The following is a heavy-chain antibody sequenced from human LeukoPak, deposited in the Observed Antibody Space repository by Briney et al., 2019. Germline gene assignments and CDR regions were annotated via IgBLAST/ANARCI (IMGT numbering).Heavy chain of an antibody. CDR2: IVVGSGNT. Sequence: ASVKVSCKASGFTFTSSAMQWVRQARGQRLEWIGWIVVGSGNTNYAQKFQERATITRDMSTSTAYMELSSLRSEDTAVYYCARKRVDTAMVTMPDAFDIWGQGTMVTVSS. CDR1: GFTFTSSA. D-gene: IGHD5-18*01. J-gene: IGHJ3*02. V-gene: IGHV1-58*02. CDR3: ARKRVDTAMVTMPDAFDI.